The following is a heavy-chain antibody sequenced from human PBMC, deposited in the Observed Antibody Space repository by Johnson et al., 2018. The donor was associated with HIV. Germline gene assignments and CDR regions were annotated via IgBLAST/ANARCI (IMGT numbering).Heavy chain of an antibody. CDR1: GFTFSSYG. D-gene: IGHD6-6*01. Sequence: QVQLVESGGGVVQPGRSLRLSCAASGFTFSSYGMHWVRQAPGKGLEWVAVISYDGSNKYYADSVKGRFTISRDKSKNTLYLQMNSLSAEDTAVYYCAKIKGSSDAFDIWGQGTMVTVSS. CDR3: AKIKGSSDAFDI. V-gene: IGHV3-30*18. J-gene: IGHJ3*02. CDR2: ISYDGSNK.